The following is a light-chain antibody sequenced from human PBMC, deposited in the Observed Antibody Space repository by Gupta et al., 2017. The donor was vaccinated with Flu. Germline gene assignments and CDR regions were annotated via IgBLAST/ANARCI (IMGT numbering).Light chain of an antibody. CDR1: QSINSY. J-gene: IGKJ2*01. V-gene: IGKV1-39*01. CDR3: QQSYSTQYT. Sequence: SASVGDRVTITCRASQSINSYLNWYQQKPGKAPKLLIYTASSLQSGVPSRFSGSGSGTDFTLTIGSLQPEDFATYYCQQSYSTQYTFGQGTK. CDR2: TAS.